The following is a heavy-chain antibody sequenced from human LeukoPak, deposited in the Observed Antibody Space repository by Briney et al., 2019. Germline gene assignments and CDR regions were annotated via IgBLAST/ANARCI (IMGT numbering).Heavy chain of an antibody. CDR2: IYYSGST. Sequence: SETLSLTCTVSGGSISSYYWSWMRQPPGKGLEWIGYIYYSGSTNYNPSLKSRVTISVDTSKNQFSLKLSSVTAADTAVYYCARATFGGSYYAFDIWGQGTMVTVSS. V-gene: IGHV4-59*01. J-gene: IGHJ3*02. D-gene: IGHD1-26*01. CDR1: GGSISSYY. CDR3: ARATFGGSYYAFDI.